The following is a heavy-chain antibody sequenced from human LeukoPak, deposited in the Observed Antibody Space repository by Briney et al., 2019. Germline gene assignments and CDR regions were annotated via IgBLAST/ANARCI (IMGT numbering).Heavy chain of an antibody. J-gene: IGHJ4*02. CDR2: ISSTGNTI. D-gene: IGHD6-19*01. CDR1: GFAFSDYY. CDR3: ATSADFDY. Sequence: GGSLRLSCAASGFAFSDYYMNWVRQAPGKGLEWVSYISSTGNTIYYADSVKGRFTISRDNAKNSPYLQINSLRAEDTAVYYCATSADFDYWGQGTLVTVSS. V-gene: IGHV3-11*01.